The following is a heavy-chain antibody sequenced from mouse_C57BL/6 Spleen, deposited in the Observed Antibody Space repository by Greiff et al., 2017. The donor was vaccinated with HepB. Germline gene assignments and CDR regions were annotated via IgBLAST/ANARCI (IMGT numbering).Heavy chain of an antibody. V-gene: IGHV1-50*01. CDR2: IDPSDSYT. Sequence: QVQLQQPGAELVKPGASVKLSCKASGYTFTSYWMQWVKQRPGQGLEWIGEIDPSDSYTNYNQKFKGKATVTVDTSSSTAYMQLSSLTSEDSAVYYCASLLRGFAYWGQGTLVTVSA. CDR3: ASLLRGFAY. J-gene: IGHJ3*01. CDR1: GYTFTSYW. D-gene: IGHD1-1*01.